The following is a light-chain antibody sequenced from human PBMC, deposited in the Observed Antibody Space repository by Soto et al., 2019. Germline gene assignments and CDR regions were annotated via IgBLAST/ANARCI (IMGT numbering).Light chain of an antibody. Sequence: DIQMTQSPSTLSTSIGDRVTITCRASQSIGDWLAWYQQKPGKAPKLRIYRASNLASGVPSRFSGGGSGTEFTLTISSLQPADFATYYCQQYNGYSRAFGQGTKVESK. V-gene: IGKV1-5*03. J-gene: IGKJ1*01. CDR1: QSIGDW. CDR3: QQYNGYSRA. CDR2: RAS.